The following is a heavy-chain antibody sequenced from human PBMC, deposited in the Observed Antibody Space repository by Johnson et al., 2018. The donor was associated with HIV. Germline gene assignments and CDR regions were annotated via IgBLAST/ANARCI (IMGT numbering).Heavy chain of an antibody. V-gene: IGHV3-74*01. D-gene: IGHD3-22*01. J-gene: IGHJ3*02. Sequence: VQLVESGGGLVQPGGSLRLSCAASGFTFSRYWMHWVRQAPGKGLVWVSRINTDGSSTSYADSVKGRFTISRDNAKNTLYLQMNSLRSEDTAVYYCARGDTMIVVVDNAFDIWGQGTMVTVSS. CDR2: INTDGSST. CDR3: ARGDTMIVVVDNAFDI. CDR1: GFTFSRYW.